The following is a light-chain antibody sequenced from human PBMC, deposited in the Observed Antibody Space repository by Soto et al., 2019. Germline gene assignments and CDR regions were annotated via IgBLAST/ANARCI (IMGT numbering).Light chain of an antibody. CDR1: QSITIY. CDR2: GAS. V-gene: IGKV1-39*01. CDR3: QHPYTAPRT. J-gene: IGKJ1*01. Sequence: DMRNTVDPSSLCTSIKERVSITCWASQSITIYLNWYQQQPGKAPRLLIYGASTLQTGVPSRFSGSGSMTDFTLTISDLQPEDFATYYCQHPYTAPRTLGQGTKVDNK.